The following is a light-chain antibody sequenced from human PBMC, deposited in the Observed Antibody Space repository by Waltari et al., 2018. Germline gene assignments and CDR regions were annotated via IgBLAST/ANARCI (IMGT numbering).Light chain of an antibody. CDR1: QSVITN. Sequence: EVVMTQSPATLSVSPGERATLSCRASQSVITNLAWSQQKPGQAPRLLIYGAAVRATDIPARFSGSGSGTEFTLTISSLQSEDFAVYYCHQYNDWPPTFAQGTTVEIK. CDR3: HQYNDWPPT. V-gene: IGKV3-15*01. CDR2: GAA. J-gene: IGKJ1*01.